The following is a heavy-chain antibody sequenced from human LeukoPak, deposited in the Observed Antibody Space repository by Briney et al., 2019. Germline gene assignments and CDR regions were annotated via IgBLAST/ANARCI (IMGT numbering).Heavy chain of an antibody. D-gene: IGHD4-17*01. CDR2: INPSGGST. CDR3: ARGHDYGDYEPILFDY. V-gene: IGHV1-46*01. CDR1: GYTFTSYG. Sequence: ASVEVSCKASGYTFTSYGISWVRQAPGQGLEWMGIINPSGGSTSYAQKFQGRVTMTRDTSTSTVYMELSSLRSEDTAVYYCARGHDYGDYEPILFDYWGQGTLVTVSS. J-gene: IGHJ4*02.